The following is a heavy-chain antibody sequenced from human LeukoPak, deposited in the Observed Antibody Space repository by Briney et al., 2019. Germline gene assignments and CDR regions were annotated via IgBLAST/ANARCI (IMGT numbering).Heavy chain of an antibody. CDR2: TYYRSKWYN. J-gene: IGHJ4*02. CDR1: GDSVSSNSAA. Sequence: SQTLSLTCAISGDSVSSNSAAWNWIRQSPSRGPEWLGRTYYRSKWYNDYAVSVKSRITINPDTSKNQFSLQLNSVTPEDTAVYYCARDRWYSSGWYGGHFDYWGQGTLVTVSS. D-gene: IGHD6-19*01. CDR3: ARDRWYSSGWYGGHFDY. V-gene: IGHV6-1*01.